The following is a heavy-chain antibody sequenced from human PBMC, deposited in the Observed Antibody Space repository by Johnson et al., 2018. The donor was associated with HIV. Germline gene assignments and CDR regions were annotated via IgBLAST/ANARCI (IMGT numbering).Heavy chain of an antibody. J-gene: IGHJ3*02. CDR2: ISYDGNTK. D-gene: IGHD2-21*02. CDR3: ASHGMVTADAFDI. Sequence: VQLVESGGGVAQPGRSLGLSCAASGFTFSTYGMHWVRQAPGKGLEWVAVISYDGNTKYYAASGKGRFTISRDNAKNSLYLQKNSLRAGDTALYYCASHGMVTADAFDIWGQGTMVTVSS. V-gene: IGHV3-30*03. CDR1: GFTFSTYG.